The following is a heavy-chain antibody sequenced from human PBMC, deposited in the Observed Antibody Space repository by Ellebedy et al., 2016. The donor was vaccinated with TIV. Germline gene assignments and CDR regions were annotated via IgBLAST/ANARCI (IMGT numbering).Heavy chain of an antibody. J-gene: IGHJ6*02. CDR2: NYPGDSDT. CDR1: GYTFTSYW. V-gene: IGHV5-51*01. Sequence: GESLKISCKGFGYTFTSYWNGWVRQMPGKGLEWMGSNYPGDSDTTYRPSFQGQVTISADKSISTAYLQWSSLKASDTAMYYCTRRRDFWGGSPLYGMDVWGQGTTVTVSS. CDR3: TRRRDFWGGSPLYGMDV. D-gene: IGHD3-3*01.